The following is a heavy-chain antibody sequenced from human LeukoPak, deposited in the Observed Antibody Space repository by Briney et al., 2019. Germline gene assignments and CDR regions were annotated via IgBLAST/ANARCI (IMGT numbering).Heavy chain of an antibody. D-gene: IGHD2-21*01. CDR2: ISYSGST. Sequence: SETLSLTCAVSGGSISGYYWSWIRQPPGKGLEWIGYISYSGSTYYNPSLKSRVTISVDTSKNQFSLKLSSVTAADTAVYYCASFYQAYYFDYWGQGTLVIVSS. CDR1: GGSISGYY. CDR3: ASFYQAYYFDY. J-gene: IGHJ4*02. V-gene: IGHV4-59*08.